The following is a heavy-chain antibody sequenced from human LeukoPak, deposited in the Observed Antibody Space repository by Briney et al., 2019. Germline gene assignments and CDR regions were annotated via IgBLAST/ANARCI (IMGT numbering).Heavy chain of an antibody. D-gene: IGHD1-26*01. CDR3: ARAYSGSYFDY. CDR1: GGTFSSYA. CDR2: ISGYNDNT. Sequence: ASVKVSCKASGGTFSSYAISWVRQAPGQGLEWMGWISGYNDNTNYEQKLQGRVTMTTDTSTNTAYMELRSLRSDDTAVYYCARAYSGSYFDYWGQGTLVTVSS. J-gene: IGHJ4*02. V-gene: IGHV1-18*01.